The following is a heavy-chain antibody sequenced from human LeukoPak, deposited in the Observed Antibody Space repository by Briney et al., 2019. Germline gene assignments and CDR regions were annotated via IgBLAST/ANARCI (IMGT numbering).Heavy chain of an antibody. J-gene: IGHJ4*02. CDR3: AKDLPLTYPSLDY. CDR2: IRNDGSNK. Sequence: PGGSLRLSCAAYGLTFSRYGMHWVRQAPGKGLERVAFIRNDGSNKSDADSVKGRFTISRDNSKNTLYLQMNSLRAEDTAVYSCAKDLPLTYPSLDYWGQGTLVTVSS. CDR1: GLTFSRYG. V-gene: IGHV3-30*02.